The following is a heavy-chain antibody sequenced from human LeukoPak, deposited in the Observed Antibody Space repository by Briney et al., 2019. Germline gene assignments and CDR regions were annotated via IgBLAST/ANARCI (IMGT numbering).Heavy chain of an antibody. Sequence: GGSLRLSCAASGFTVSSNDMSWVRQAPGKGLECISVIYSGGSTDYADSVKGRLTISRDNSKNTLYLQMNSLRAEDTAVYYCARDEVVVAATIEKSFSYYMDVWGKGTTVTISS. D-gene: IGHD2-15*01. V-gene: IGHV3-53*01. CDR3: ARDEVVVAATIEKSFSYYMDV. J-gene: IGHJ6*03. CDR2: IYSGGST. CDR1: GFTVSSND.